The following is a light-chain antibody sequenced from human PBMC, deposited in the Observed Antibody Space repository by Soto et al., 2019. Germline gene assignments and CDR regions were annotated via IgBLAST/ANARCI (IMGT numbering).Light chain of an antibody. CDR1: SSDVGGYNY. V-gene: IGLV2-14*01. CDR2: EVR. CDR3: NSYTTSSTHV. J-gene: IGLJ1*01. Sequence: QSALTQPASVSGSPGQSITISCTGTSSDVGGYNYVSWYQQHPGKAPKLMIYEVRNRPSGVSNRFSGSKSGNTASLTISGLQAEDEADYYCNSYTTSSTHVFGTGTKLTVL.